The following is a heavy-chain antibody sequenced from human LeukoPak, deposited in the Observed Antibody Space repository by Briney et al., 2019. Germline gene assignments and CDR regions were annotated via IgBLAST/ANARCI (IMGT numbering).Heavy chain of an antibody. CDR3: ARDTLIKAIVVVVAGFDP. V-gene: IGHV4-34*01. Sequence: SETLSLTCAVYGGSFSGYYWSWIRQPPGKGLEWIGEINHSGSTNYNPSLKSRVTISVDTSKNQFSLKLSSVTAADTAVYYCARDTLIKAIVVVVAGFDPWGQGTLVTVSS. D-gene: IGHD2-15*01. CDR2: INHSGST. J-gene: IGHJ5*02. CDR1: GGSFSGYY.